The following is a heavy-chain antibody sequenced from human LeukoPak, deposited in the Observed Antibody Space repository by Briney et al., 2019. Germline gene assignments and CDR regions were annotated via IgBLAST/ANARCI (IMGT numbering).Heavy chain of an antibody. CDR2: ITSTGEST. V-gene: IGHV3-23*01. Sequence: GGSLGLSCAASEFTFSIYAMSWVRRAPGRGLEWVASITSTGESTWYAGSVKGRFTISRDNSKYTVYLQMNSLRAEDTAIYYCAKDRPNYFGTNGHYYRRDGDFWGQGALVTVSS. CDR3: AKDRPNYFGTNGHYYRRDGDF. D-gene: IGHD3-22*01. CDR1: EFTFSIYA. J-gene: IGHJ4*02.